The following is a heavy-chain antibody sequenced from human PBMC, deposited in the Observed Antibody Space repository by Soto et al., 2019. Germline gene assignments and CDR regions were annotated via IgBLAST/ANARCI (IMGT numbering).Heavy chain of an antibody. D-gene: IGHD6-19*01. CDR2: IIPILGIA. V-gene: IGHV1-69*04. J-gene: IGHJ6*02. CDR1: GGTFSSYT. CDR3: ARDIAVAGTGYYYYGMDV. Sequence: SVKVSCKASGGTFSSYTISWVRQAPGQGLEWMGRIIPILGIANYAQKFQGGVTITADKSTSTAYMELSSLRSEDTAVYYCARDIAVAGTGYYYYGMDVWGQGTTVTVSS.